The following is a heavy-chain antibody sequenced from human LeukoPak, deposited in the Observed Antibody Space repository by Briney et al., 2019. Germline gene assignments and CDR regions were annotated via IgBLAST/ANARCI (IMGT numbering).Heavy chain of an antibody. CDR3: ARGGRWLQFRE. CDR2: INHSGST. Sequence: PSETLSLTCAVYGGVFSGYYRTWIRQPPGKGLEWIGEINHSGSTNYNPSLKSRVTISVDTSKNQFSLKLSSVTAADTAVYYCARGGRWLQFREWGRGTLVTVSS. J-gene: IGHJ4*02. CDR1: GGVFSGYY. D-gene: IGHD5-24*01. V-gene: IGHV4-34*01.